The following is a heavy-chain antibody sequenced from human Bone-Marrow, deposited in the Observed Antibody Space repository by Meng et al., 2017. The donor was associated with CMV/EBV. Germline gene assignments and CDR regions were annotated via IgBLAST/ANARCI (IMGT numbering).Heavy chain of an antibody. V-gene: IGHV3-48*03. D-gene: IGHD3-3*01. CDR2: ISSSGSTI. CDR1: GFTFSSYE. Sequence: GESLKIFCAASGFTFSSYEMNWVRQAPGKGLEWVSYISSSGSTIYYADSVKGRFTISRDNSKNTLYLQMNSLRAEDTAVYYCARESEVFGVDYFDYWGQGTLVTVSS. J-gene: IGHJ4*02. CDR3: ARESEVFGVDYFDY.